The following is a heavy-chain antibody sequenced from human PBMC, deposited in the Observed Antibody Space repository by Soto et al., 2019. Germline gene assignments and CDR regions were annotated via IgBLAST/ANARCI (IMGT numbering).Heavy chain of an antibody. CDR1: GFTFSIYS. CDR2: ISSSSSYI. J-gene: IGHJ4*02. D-gene: IGHD2-2*01. Sequence: GGSLRLSCAASGFTFSIYSMNWVRQAPGKGLEWVSSISSSSSYIYYADSVKGRFTISRDNAKNSLYLQMNSLRAEDTAVYYCARTRDIVVVPAATTLLDYWGQGTLVTVSS. CDR3: ARTRDIVVVPAATTLLDY. V-gene: IGHV3-21*01.